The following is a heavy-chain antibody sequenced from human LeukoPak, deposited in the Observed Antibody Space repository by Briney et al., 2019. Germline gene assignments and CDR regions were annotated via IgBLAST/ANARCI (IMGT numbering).Heavy chain of an antibody. CDR2: IYTSGST. D-gene: IGHD1-7*01. CDR3: ARDPGNWNSADYYYYYYMDV. J-gene: IGHJ6*03. CDR1: GGSISSYY. V-gene: IGHV4-4*07. Sequence: SETLSLTCTVSGGSISSYYWSWIRQPAGKGLEWIGRIYTSGSTNYNPSLKSRVTMSVDTSKNQFSLKLSSVTAADTAVYYCARDPGNWNSADYYYYYYMDVWDKGTTVTVSS.